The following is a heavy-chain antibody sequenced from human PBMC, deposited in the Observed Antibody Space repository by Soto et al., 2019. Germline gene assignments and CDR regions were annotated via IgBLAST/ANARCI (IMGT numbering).Heavy chain of an antibody. CDR3: ARILYYYGSGSYKWSGFDP. V-gene: IGHV4-59*08. CDR2: IYYSGST. D-gene: IGHD3-10*01. Sequence: SETLSLTCTVSGGSISSYYWSWIRQPPGKGLEWIGYIYYSGSTNYNPSLKSRATISVDTSKNQFSLKLSSVTAADTAGYYCARILYYYGSGSYKWSGFDPWGQGTLVTVSS. J-gene: IGHJ5*02. CDR1: GGSISSYY.